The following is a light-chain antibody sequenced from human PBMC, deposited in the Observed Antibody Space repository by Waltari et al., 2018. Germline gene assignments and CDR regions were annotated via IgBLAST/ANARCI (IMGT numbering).Light chain of an antibody. J-gene: IGLJ2*01. CDR3: QSYDSSLSGSV. CDR1: SSNIGAGYD. CDR2: GNG. Sequence: QSGLTQPPSVSGAPGQRVTISCTGSSSNIGAGYDVHWYQLLPGTAPKLLIYGNGNGPAGVPDRFAGSKSGTSASLAITGLQAEDEAGYYCQSYDSSLSGSVFGGGTKLTVL. V-gene: IGLV1-40*01.